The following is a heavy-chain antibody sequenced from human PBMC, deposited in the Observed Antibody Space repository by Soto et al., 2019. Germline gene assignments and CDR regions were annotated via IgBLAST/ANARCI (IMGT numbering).Heavy chain of an antibody. Sequence: QITLKESGPTLVKPTQTLTLTCTFSGFSLSTSGVGVGWIRQPPGKALEWLALIYWDDDKRYSPSLKRRLTITKDTSKKQVVLTMTNMDPVDTATYYCAHTGRYNSIGAYWGQGTLVTVSS. CDR3: AHTGRYNSIGAY. J-gene: IGHJ4*02. D-gene: IGHD1-1*01. CDR2: IYWDDDK. CDR1: GFSLSTSGVG. V-gene: IGHV2-5*02.